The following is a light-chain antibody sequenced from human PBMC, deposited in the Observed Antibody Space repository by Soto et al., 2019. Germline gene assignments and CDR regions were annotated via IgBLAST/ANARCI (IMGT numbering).Light chain of an antibody. CDR2: GAS. CDR3: QQYGSSPTT. Sequence: VVLRQSPGTLSLSPGERATLSCRASQSVTNNYLAWYQQKPGQAPRLLIFGASIRATGIPDRFGGSGSGTDFTLTISRLAPEDFAVYHCQQYGSSPTTFGQGTKVEIK. V-gene: IGKV3-20*01. CDR1: QSVTNNY. J-gene: IGKJ1*01.